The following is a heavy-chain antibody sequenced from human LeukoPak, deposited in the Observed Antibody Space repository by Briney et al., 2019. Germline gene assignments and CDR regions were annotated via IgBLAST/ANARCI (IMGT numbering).Heavy chain of an antibody. Sequence: GGSLRLSCAASGFTFSSYAMGWVRQAPGKGLEWVSAISGSGGSTYYADSVKGRFTISRDNSKNTLYLQMNSLRAEDTAVYYCAKDLPLPNPGYYDSSGYWVDAFDIWGQGTMVTVSS. D-gene: IGHD3-22*01. V-gene: IGHV3-23*01. J-gene: IGHJ3*02. CDR2: ISGSGGST. CDR1: GFTFSSYA. CDR3: AKDLPLPNPGYYDSSGYWVDAFDI.